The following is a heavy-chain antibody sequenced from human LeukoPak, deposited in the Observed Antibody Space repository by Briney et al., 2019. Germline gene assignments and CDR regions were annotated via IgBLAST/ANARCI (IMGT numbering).Heavy chain of an antibody. J-gene: IGHJ5*02. CDR2: TKNRGGT. Sequence: SETLSLTCVVYGGSFSGYYWSWIRHPPGRGRGWVGETKNRGGTKNNRCLKSRVTISVEPSKNQFSLKLSSVTAANTAVYYCARGHCSSTSCRRFDPWGEGTLVTVSS. CDR1: GGSFSGYY. CDR3: ARGHCSSTSCRRFDP. D-gene: IGHD2-2*01. V-gene: IGHV4-34*01.